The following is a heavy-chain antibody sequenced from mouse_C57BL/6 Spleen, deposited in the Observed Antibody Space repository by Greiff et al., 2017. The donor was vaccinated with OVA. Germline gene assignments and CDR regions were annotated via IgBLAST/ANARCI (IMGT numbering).Heavy chain of an antibody. D-gene: IGHD2-4*01. CDR1: GFSLTSYG. Sequence: VKLMESGPGLVAPSQSLSITCTASGFSLTSYGVSWVRQPPGKGLEWLGLICGDGSTNYHSALISSLCISKDNSKSQVFLKLNSLQDEDTATCDSAKPLDYDGAWFAYWGQGTLVTVSA. CDR2: ICGDGST. CDR3: AKPLDYDGAWFAY. V-gene: IGHV2-3*01. J-gene: IGHJ3*01.